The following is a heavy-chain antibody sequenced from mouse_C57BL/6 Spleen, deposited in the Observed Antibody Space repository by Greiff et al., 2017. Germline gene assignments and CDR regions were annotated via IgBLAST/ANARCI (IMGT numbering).Heavy chain of an antibody. J-gene: IGHJ2*01. V-gene: IGHV2-2*01. CDR2: IWRGGST. CDR1: GFSLTSYG. CDR3: ARWHYGSSYFDY. Sequence: VQLQESGPGLVQPSQSLSITCTVSGFSLTSYGVHWVRQSPGKGLEWLGVIWRGGSTDYNAAFISRLSISKDNSKSQVFFKMNSLQADDTAIYYCARWHYGSSYFDYWGQGTTLTVSS. D-gene: IGHD1-1*01.